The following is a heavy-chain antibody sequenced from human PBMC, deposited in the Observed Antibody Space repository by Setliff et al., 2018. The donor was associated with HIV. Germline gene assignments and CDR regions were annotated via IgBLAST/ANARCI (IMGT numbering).Heavy chain of an antibody. CDR2: LYYSGST. J-gene: IGHJ3*01. CDR1: GGSISSSSYY. Sequence: PSETLSLTCTVSGGSISSSSYYWGWIRQPPGKGLEWIGSLYYSGSTYYNPSLKSRVTMSVDTSKNQFSLKLSSATATDTAVYYCARRIAPGWWGGNSGDAFDLWGQGTMVTVSS. CDR3: ARRIAPGWWGGNSGDAFDL. V-gene: IGHV4-39*01. D-gene: IGHD2-21*02.